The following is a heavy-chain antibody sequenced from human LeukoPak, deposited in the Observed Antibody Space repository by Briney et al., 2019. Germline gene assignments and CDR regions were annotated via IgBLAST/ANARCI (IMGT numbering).Heavy chain of an antibody. CDR3: ARDRAAADLDY. J-gene: IGHJ4*02. V-gene: IGHV3-33*01. CDR1: GFTFSSYA. CDR2: IWYDGSDK. D-gene: IGHD6-13*01. Sequence: GRSLRLSCAASGFTFSSYAMHWVRQAPGKGLEWVAVIWYDGSDKFYADSVKGRFTISRDNSKNTLYLQMDSLRAEDTAVYYCARDRAAADLDYWGQGTLVTVSS.